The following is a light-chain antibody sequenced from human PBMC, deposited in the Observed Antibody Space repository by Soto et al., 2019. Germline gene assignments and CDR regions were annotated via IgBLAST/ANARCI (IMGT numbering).Light chain of an antibody. CDR2: EVT. J-gene: IGLJ2*01. V-gene: IGLV2-14*01. CDR3: SSYTRSSTLV. CDR1: SSDIGAYDY. Sequence: QSVLTQPASVSGSPGQSITISCSGASSDIGAYDYASWYQQHPGKAPKLMIYEVTHRPSGVSNRFSASKSGNTASLTISGLQTEDEAYYYCSSYTRSSTLVFGGGTKLTVL.